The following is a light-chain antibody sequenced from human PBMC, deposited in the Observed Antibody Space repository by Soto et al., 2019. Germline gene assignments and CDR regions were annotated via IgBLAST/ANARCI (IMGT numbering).Light chain of an antibody. CDR3: QHYNNWPPWT. Sequence: IVLTQSPATLSLSPGERATLSCRASQSVSSNLAWYQQKPGQAPRLLIYGASTRATGIPARFSGSGSGTEFTLTISSLQSEDFAVYYCQHYNNWPPWTFGQGTKMDIK. V-gene: IGKV3-15*01. CDR2: GAS. CDR1: QSVSSN. J-gene: IGKJ1*01.